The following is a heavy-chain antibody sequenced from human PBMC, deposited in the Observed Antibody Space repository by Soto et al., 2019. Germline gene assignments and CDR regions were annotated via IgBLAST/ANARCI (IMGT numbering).Heavy chain of an antibody. V-gene: IGHV4-31*03. CDR3: ARERETYGDYGLD. D-gene: IGHD4-17*01. Sequence: QVQLQESGPGLVKPSQTLSLTCTVSGGSISSGGYYWSWIRQHPGKGLEWIGYIYYSGSTYYNPSLKSRVXXSXDMXKNQFSLKLSSVTAADTAVYYCARERETYGDYGLDWGQGTLVTVSS. CDR2: IYYSGST. J-gene: IGHJ4*02. CDR1: GGSISSGGYY.